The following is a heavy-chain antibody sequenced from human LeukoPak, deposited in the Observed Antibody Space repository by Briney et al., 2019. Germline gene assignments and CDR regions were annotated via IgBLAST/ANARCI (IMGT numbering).Heavy chain of an antibody. V-gene: IGHV3-30-3*01. Sequence: GRSLRLSCAASGFTFSSYAMHWVRQAPGKGLEWVAVISYDGSNKYYADSVKGRFTISRDNSKNTLYLQMNSLRAEDTAVYYCARDEGSSSWYHPYYYGMDVWGQGTTVTVSS. J-gene: IGHJ6*02. CDR3: ARDEGSSSWYHPYYYGMDV. CDR2: ISYDGSNK. CDR1: GFTFSSYA. D-gene: IGHD6-13*01.